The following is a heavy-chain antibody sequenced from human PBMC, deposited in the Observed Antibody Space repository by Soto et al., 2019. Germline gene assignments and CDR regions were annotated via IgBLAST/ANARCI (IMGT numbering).Heavy chain of an antibody. CDR1: GGAFGCCS. V-gene: IGHV1-69*13. Sequence: SVDVCCNASGGAFGCCSSRSVRHAPGQGLERMGGIITIFVTANYAQKFQGRVTITADESTSTVCMQLSSLRLDDTAVYSCEAEMTFGKLSAVWGQGSTVSV. J-gene: IGHJ6*02. CDR2: IITIFVTA. CDR3: EAEMTFGKLSAV. D-gene: IGHD3-16*02.